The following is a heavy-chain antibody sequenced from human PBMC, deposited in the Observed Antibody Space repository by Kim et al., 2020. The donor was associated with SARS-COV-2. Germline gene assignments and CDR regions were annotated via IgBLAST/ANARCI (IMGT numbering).Heavy chain of an antibody. CDR2: IYASGDT. D-gene: IGHD2-2*01. V-gene: IGHV4-4*07. J-gene: IGHJ6*02. Sequence: SETLSFTCTVSGGSISSYFWSWIRQPAGKGLEWIGRIYASGDTNYSPSLKSRVTMSVDTSKNKLSLKLRSVTAADTAVYYCARDTSSTSPLFYYYYYGLDVWGQGTTVTVSS. CDR1: GGSISSYF. CDR3: ARDTSSTSPLFYYYYYGLDV.